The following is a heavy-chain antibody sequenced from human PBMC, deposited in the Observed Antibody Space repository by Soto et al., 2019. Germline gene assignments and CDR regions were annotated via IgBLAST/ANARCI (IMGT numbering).Heavy chain of an antibody. V-gene: IGHV4-39*01. CDR3: ARHSLALRKNNWFDP. Sequence: SEPLSLTCTVSGDSIISSDFYWGWVRQPPGKGLEWIGSIFYLGSSYYNPSLKSRVTMSVDTSKNQFSLRLRSVTAADTAFYFCARHSLALRKNNWFDPWGQGIMVTVSS. CDR2: IFYLGSS. J-gene: IGHJ5*02. CDR1: GDSIISSDFY. D-gene: IGHD3-3*02.